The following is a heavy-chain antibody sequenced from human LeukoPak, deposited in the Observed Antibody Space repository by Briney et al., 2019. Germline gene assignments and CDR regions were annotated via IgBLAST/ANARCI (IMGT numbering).Heavy chain of an antibody. Sequence: VASVKVSCKASGYTFTNNFMHWVRQAPGQGLEWMGIINPSGDNTWYAQKSQGRVTMTRDMATSTDYMEVSSLRSEDTAVYYCARDNSVGDSAWWFDPWGQGTLVTVSS. CDR1: GYTFTNNF. D-gene: IGHD5-12*01. CDR2: INPSGDNT. J-gene: IGHJ5*02. CDR3: ARDNSVGDSAWWFDP. V-gene: IGHV1-46*01.